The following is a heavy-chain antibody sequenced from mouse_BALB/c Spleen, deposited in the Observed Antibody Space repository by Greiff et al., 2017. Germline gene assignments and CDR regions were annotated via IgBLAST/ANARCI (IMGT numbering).Heavy chain of an antibody. CDR1: GFSLTSYG. Sequence: VKLMESGPGLVAPSQSLSITCTVSGFSLTSYGVHWVRQPPGKGLEWLGVIWAGGSTNYNSALMSRLSISKDNSKSQVFLKMNSLQTDDTAMYYCARAFYDYDRGYFDVWGAGTTVTVSS. D-gene: IGHD2-4*01. J-gene: IGHJ1*01. CDR3: ARAFYDYDRGYFDV. CDR2: IWAGGST. V-gene: IGHV2-9*02.